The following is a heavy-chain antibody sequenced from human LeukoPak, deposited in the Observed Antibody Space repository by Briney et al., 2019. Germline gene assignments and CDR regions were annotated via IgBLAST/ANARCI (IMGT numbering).Heavy chain of an antibody. CDR1: GFTFSSYG. J-gene: IGHJ6*02. V-gene: IGHV3-30*03. CDR3: APQQLPYYYGMDV. D-gene: IGHD6-13*01. CDR2: ISYDGSNK. Sequence: GGSLRLSCAASGFTFSSYGMHWVRQAPGKGLEWVAVISYDGSNKYNADSVKGRFTISRDNSKNTLYLQMNSLRAEDTAVYYCAPQQLPYYYGMDVWGQGTTVTVSS.